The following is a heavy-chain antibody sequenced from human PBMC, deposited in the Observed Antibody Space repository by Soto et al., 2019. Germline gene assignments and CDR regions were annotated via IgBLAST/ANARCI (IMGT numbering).Heavy chain of an antibody. Sequence: GGSLRLSCAASGFNFRNYVMTWVRQAPGKGMEWVSAIIGSGGSADYADSAKGRFTISRDNSKNTLYLDMNNVRPEDTAMYFCVKYHGSGSYDPWGPGTLVTVSS. CDR2: IIGSGGSA. CDR1: GFNFRNYV. V-gene: IGHV3-23*01. CDR3: VKYHGSGSYDP. D-gene: IGHD3-10*01. J-gene: IGHJ5*02.